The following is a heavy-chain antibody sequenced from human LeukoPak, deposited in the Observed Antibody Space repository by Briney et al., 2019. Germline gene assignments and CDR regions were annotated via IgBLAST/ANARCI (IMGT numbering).Heavy chain of an antibody. CDR1: GFTFSDHY. D-gene: IGHD3-3*01. V-gene: IGHV3-72*01. CDR3: ARENYDFWSGYSFDY. Sequence: GGSLRLSCAASGFTFSDHYMGWVRQPPGKGLEWVGRTRNKANSYTTEYAASVKGRFTISRDDSKNSLYLQMNSLKTEDTAVYISARENYDFWSGYSFDYWGQGTLVTVSS. CDR2: TRNKANSYTT. J-gene: IGHJ4*02.